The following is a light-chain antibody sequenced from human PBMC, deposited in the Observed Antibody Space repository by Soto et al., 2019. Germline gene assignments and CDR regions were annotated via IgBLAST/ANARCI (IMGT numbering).Light chain of an antibody. CDR3: QQSYSTLIT. CDR1: QSISSY. Sequence: DIQMTQSPSSLSASVGDRVTITCRASQSISSYLNWYQQKPGKAPKLLIYAASSLQSGVPSRFSGGGSGTDFTLTISSLQPEDFATYYCQQSYSTLITFGQGTRLEMK. CDR2: AAS. V-gene: IGKV1-39*01. J-gene: IGKJ5*01.